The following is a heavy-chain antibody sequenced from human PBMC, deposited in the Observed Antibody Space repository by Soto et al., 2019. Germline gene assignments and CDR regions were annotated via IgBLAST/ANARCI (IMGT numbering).Heavy chain of an antibody. CDR1: GFTFSNYG. D-gene: IGHD2-15*01. CDR2: ISYDGSNK. V-gene: IGHV3-30*18. CDR3: ANDRGYCIGGKCYAGD. Sequence: QVQLVESGGGVVQPGRSLRLSCAASGFTFSNYGMHWVRQAPGKGLEWVAIISYDGSNKYYADSVKGRFSISRDNSRDTLYLQMNSLRAEDTAVYYCANDRGYCIGGKCYAGDWGQGTQVTVSS. J-gene: IGHJ4*02.